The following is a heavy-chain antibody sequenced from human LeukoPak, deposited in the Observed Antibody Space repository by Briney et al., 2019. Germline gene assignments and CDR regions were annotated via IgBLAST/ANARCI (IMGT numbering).Heavy chain of an antibody. Sequence: WGSLSLSCAASGSTFSSYTLSWVCQAPGKGLEWESSISNSGGSTDYANSMKGRLTTFRDNSKKTLYLQRNSLRAQDTAVYSCAEGGVYYDSSTYGDFAYGGQGTLLTVS. J-gene: IGHJ4*02. D-gene: IGHD3-22*01. CDR3: AEGGVYYDSSTYGDFAY. CDR1: GSTFSSYT. CDR2: ISNSGGST. V-gene: IGHV3-23*01.